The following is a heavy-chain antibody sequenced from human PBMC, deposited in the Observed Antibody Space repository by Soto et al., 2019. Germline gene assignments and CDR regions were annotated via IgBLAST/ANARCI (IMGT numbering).Heavy chain of an antibody. J-gene: IGHJ4*02. CDR2: MYYSGSS. Sequence: SETLSLTCSVSGGSTSDKSYFWGWVRQSPGKGLEWIGSMYYSGSSYYNPSLKSRVAISVDTSRNQFSLKLRSVTAADTAVYFCARQRLLRLKPDFDIWGQGTLVTVSS. D-gene: IGHD2-21*02. V-gene: IGHV4-39*01. CDR3: ARQRLLRLKPDFDI. CDR1: GGSTSDKSYF.